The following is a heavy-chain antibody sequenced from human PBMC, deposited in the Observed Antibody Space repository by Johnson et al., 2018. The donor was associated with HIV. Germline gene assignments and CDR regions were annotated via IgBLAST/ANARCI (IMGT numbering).Heavy chain of an antibody. CDR3: VRDRGTVVIWSDAFDI. CDR2: RIRSI. J-gene: IGHJ3*02. Sequence: QVQLVESGGDLVQPGGSLKLSCAASAFAFSDSAIHWVRQASGKGLEWVGRIRSIGYADSVKGRFTISRDNSKNTLYLQMNSLRAEDTAVYFCVRDRGTVVIWSDAFDIWGQGTMVAVSS. CDR1: AFAFSDSA. V-gene: IGHV3-30-3*01. D-gene: IGHD3-22*01.